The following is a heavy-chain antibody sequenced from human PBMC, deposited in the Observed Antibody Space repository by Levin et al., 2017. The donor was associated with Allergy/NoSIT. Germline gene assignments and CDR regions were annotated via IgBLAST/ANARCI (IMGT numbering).Heavy chain of an antibody. D-gene: IGHD6-13*01. CDR2: ISSSSSYI. J-gene: IGHJ6*02. Sequence: LSLTCAASGFPFSSYSMNWVRQAPGKGLEWVSSISSSSSYIYYADSVKGRFTISRDNAKNSLYLQMNSLRAEDTAVYYCARGVYSTSPRGYDGMDVWGQGTTVTVSS. V-gene: IGHV3-21*01. CDR3: ARGVYSTSPRGYDGMDV. CDR1: GFPFSSYS.